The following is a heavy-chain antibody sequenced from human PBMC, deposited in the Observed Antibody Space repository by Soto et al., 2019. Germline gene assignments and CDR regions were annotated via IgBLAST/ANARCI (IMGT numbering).Heavy chain of an antibody. D-gene: IGHD2-21*02. CDR3: ARGSVVTAIHRYGMDV. CDR2: ISAYNGNT. CDR1: GYTFTSYC. J-gene: IGHJ6*02. Sequence: GASVKVSCKASGYTFTSYCISWVRQAPGQGLEWMGWISAYNGNTNYAQKLQGRVTMTTDTSTSTAYMELRSLRSDDTAVYYCARGSVVTAIHRYGMDVWGQGTTVTVSS. V-gene: IGHV1-18*01.